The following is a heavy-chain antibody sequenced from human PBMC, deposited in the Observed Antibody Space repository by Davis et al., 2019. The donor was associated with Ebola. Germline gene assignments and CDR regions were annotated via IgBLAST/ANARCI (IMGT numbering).Heavy chain of an antibody. Sequence: MPSETLSLTCTVSGGSISSYYWSWIRQPPGKGLEWIGYIYYSGSTNYNPSLKSRVTISVDTSKNQFSLKLSSVTAADTAVYYCAGTYYYDSSGYYGFGWFDPWGQGTLVTVSS. CDR1: GGSISSYY. CDR3: AGTYYYDSSGYYGFGWFDP. J-gene: IGHJ5*02. V-gene: IGHV4-59*08. D-gene: IGHD3-22*01. CDR2: IYYSGST.